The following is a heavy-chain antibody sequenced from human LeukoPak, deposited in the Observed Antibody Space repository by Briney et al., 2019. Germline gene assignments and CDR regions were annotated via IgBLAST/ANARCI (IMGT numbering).Heavy chain of an antibody. CDR1: GFTFNDYA. CDR3: ARVGRPFITGTTWYFDY. V-gene: IGHV3-9*01. CDR2: ISWNSDSI. J-gene: IGHJ4*02. D-gene: IGHD1-20*01. Sequence: GGSLRLSCAASGFTFNDYAMHWVRQAPGKGLEWVSGISWNSDSIGYADSVKGRFTISRDNAKNSLYLQMNSLRAEDTALYYCARVGRPFITGTTWYFDYWGQGTLVTGSS.